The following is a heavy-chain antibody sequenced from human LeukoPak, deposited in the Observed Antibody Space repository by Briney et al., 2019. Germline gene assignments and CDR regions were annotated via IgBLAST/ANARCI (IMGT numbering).Heavy chain of an antibody. V-gene: IGHV1-69*05. D-gene: IGHD3-22*01. Sequence: ASVKVSCKASGGTFSSYAISWVRQAPGQGLEWMGGIIPIFGTANYAQKFQGRVTITTDESTSTACMELSSLRSEDTAVYYCARADYYDSSGYYARNGMDVWGQGTTVTVSS. CDR1: GGTFSSYA. CDR3: ARADYYDSSGYYARNGMDV. J-gene: IGHJ6*02. CDR2: IIPIFGTA.